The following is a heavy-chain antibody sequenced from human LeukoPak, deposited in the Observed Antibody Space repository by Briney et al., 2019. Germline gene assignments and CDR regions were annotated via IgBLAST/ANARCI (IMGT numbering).Heavy chain of an antibody. CDR2: ISPGSNYI. CDR3: ARDLVTLNLKYCGGDCYDRPYYYYGMDV. D-gene: IGHD2-21*02. J-gene: IGHJ6*02. V-gene: IGHV3-21*01. Sequence: GGSLRLSCAASGFTFNSYRMNWVRQAPGKGLEWVSSISPGSNYIYYADSVRARFTISRDNSKNTLYLQMNSLRAEDTAVYYCARDLVTLNLKYCGGDCYDRPYYYYGMDVWGQGTTVTVSS. CDR1: GFTFNSYR.